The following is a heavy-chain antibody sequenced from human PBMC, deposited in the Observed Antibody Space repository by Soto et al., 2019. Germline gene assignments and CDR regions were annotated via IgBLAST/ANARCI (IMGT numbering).Heavy chain of an antibody. V-gene: IGHV1-2*04. Sequence: GASVKVSCKASGYTFTGYYMHWVRQAPGQGLEWMGWINPNSGGTNYAQKFQGWVTMTRDTSISTAYMELSRLRPDDTAVYYCAREGGYSSGYESQYYYYYGMDVWGQGTTVTVSS. D-gene: IGHD6-19*01. CDR3: AREGGYSSGYESQYYYYYGMDV. CDR2: INPNSGGT. J-gene: IGHJ6*02. CDR1: GYTFTGYY.